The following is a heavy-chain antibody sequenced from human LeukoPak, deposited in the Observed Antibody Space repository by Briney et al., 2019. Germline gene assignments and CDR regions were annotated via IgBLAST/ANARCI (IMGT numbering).Heavy chain of an antibody. Sequence: ASVKVSCKASGYTFTDYYMNWVRQAPGQGLEWMGWINPNSGGTNYAQKFQGRVTMTRDTSISTAYMELSRLRSDDTAVYYCVRKSAARRTSEFDYWGQGTLVTVSS. CDR2: INPNSGGT. CDR1: GYTFTDYY. D-gene: IGHD6-6*01. J-gene: IGHJ4*02. V-gene: IGHV1-2*02. CDR3: VRKSAARRTSEFDY.